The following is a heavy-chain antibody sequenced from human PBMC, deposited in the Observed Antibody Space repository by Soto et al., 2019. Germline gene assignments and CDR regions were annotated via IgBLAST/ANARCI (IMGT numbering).Heavy chain of an antibody. CDR3: ARERSRVGYCSSTSCYTLWFDP. Sequence: ASVKVSCKASGGTFSSYAISWVRQAPGQGLEWMGGIIPIFGTANYAQKFHGRVTITADKSTSTAYMELSSLRSEDTAVYYCARERSRVGYCSSTSCYTLWFDPWGQGTLVTVSS. CDR1: GGTFSSYA. CDR2: IIPIFGTA. V-gene: IGHV1-69*06. J-gene: IGHJ5*02. D-gene: IGHD2-2*02.